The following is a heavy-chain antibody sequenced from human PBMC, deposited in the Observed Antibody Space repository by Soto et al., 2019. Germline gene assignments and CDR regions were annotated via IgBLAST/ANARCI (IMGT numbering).Heavy chain of an antibody. D-gene: IGHD1-26*01. CDR3: VRLIGNSWLDF. V-gene: IGHV6-1*01. Sequence: SQTLSLTCDISGDSVSSSSVTWNWIRQSPSRGLEWLGRTYYRSKWYNDYAESVKSRITINLDTSKNQFSLHLNSVTPEDTAVYYCVRLIGNSWLDFWGQGTLVTVS. J-gene: IGHJ5*01. CDR1: GDSVSSSSVT. CDR2: TYYRSKWYN.